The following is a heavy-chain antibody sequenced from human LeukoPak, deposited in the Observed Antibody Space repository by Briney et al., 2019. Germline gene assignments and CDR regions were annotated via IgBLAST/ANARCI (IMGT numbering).Heavy chain of an antibody. V-gene: IGHV1-69*01. Sequence: EASVTVSYRASGGTFNIYAISWVRQAPGQGREGMGGIIPIFGTANYAQKFQGRVTITADESTSTAYMELSSLRSEDTAVYYCARISGSSRGFDPWGQGTLVTVSS. CDR1: GGTFNIYA. D-gene: IGHD3-10*01. CDR2: IIPIFGTA. CDR3: ARISGSSRGFDP. J-gene: IGHJ5*02.